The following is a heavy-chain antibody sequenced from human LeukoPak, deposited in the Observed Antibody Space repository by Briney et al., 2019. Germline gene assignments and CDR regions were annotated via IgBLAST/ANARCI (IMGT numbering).Heavy chain of an antibody. Sequence: GGSLRLSCAASGFTFSSYAMHWVRQAPGKGLEWVAVISYDGSNKYYADSVKGRFTISRDNSKNTLYLQMNSLRAEDTAVYYCARVGEMATIFLDYWGQGTLVTVSS. V-gene: IGHV3-30-3*01. D-gene: IGHD5-24*01. J-gene: IGHJ4*02. CDR3: ARVGEMATIFLDY. CDR2: ISYDGSNK. CDR1: GFTFSSYA.